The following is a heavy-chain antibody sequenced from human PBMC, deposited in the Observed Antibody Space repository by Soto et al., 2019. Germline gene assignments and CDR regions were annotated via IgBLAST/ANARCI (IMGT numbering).Heavy chain of an antibody. J-gene: IGHJ6*02. CDR1: GGSFSGYY. Sequence: SETLSLTCAVYGGSFSGYYWSWIRQPPGKGLEWIGEINHSGSTNYNPSLKSRVTISVDTSKNQFSLKLSSVTAADTAVYYCARQFVLAGVVTAMLGPPQTHYYSGMDVWGQGTTVTVSS. CDR2: INHSGST. CDR3: ARQFVLAGVVTAMLGPPQTHYYSGMDV. D-gene: IGHD2-21*02. V-gene: IGHV4-34*01.